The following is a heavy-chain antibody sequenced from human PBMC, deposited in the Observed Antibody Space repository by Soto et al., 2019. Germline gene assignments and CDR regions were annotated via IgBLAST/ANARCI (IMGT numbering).Heavy chain of an antibody. J-gene: IGHJ6*02. CDR3: AKGGGSWSHEPYYYGMDV. Sequence: QVQLVESGGGVVQPGRSLRLSCAASGFTFSSYGMHWVRQAPGKGLEWVAVISYDGSNKYYADSVKGRFTISRDNSKNTLYLQMNSLRAEDTAVYYCAKGGGSWSHEPYYYGMDVGGQGTTVTVSS. D-gene: IGHD6-13*01. CDR1: GFTFSSYG. CDR2: ISYDGSNK. V-gene: IGHV3-30*18.